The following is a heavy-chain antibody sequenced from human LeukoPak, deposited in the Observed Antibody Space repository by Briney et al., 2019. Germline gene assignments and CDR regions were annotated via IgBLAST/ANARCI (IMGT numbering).Heavy chain of an antibody. Sequence: GGSLRLSCATSGFNFNDAWMNWVRQAPGKGLEWLGRIKSISYGGTIDYAAPVKGRFTISRDDSKNTLYLQMDSLETEDTAIYYCTRTWPGNTCFNFWGQEPWSPSPQ. D-gene: IGHD1-7*01. V-gene: IGHV3-15*01. CDR1: GFNFNDAW. CDR2: IKSISYGGTI. CDR3: TRTWPGNTCFNF. J-gene: IGHJ4*01.